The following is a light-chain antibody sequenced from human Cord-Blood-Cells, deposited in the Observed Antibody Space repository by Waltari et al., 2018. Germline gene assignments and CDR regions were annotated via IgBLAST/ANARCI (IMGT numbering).Light chain of an antibody. CDR1: SSDVGGYHY. Sequence: QSALTQPASVSGSPGQSITISCPGTSSDVGGYHYVSWYQQHPGKAPKLMIYDVSNRPSGVSNRFSGSKSGNTASLTISGLQAEDEADYYCSSYTSSSTVVFGGGTKLTGL. V-gene: IGLV2-14*01. CDR3: SSYTSSSTVV. J-gene: IGLJ2*01. CDR2: DVS.